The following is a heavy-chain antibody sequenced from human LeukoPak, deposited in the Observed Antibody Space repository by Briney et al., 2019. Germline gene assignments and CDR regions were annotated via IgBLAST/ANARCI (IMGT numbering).Heavy chain of an antibody. V-gene: IGHV4-34*01. D-gene: IGHD1-14*01. Sequence: SETLSLTCAVYGGSFSGYYWSWIRQPPGKGLEWIGEINHSGSTNYNPSLKSRVTISVDTSKNQFSLKLSSVTAADTAVYYCARRAQYSKPYNWFDPWGQGTLVTVSS. J-gene: IGHJ5*02. CDR3: ARRAQYSKPYNWFDP. CDR1: GGSFSGYY. CDR2: INHSGST.